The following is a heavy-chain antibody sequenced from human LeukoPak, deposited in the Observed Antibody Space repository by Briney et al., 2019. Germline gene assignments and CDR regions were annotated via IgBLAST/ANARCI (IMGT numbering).Heavy chain of an antibody. Sequence: GGSLRLSCAASGFTFSSYEMNWVRQAPGKGLEWVSYISSSGSTIYYADSVKGRFTISRDNAKNSLYLQMNSLRAEDTAVYYCARGYSSSWHHYYYYMDVWGKGTTVTVSS. D-gene: IGHD6-13*01. CDR2: ISSSGSTI. V-gene: IGHV3-48*03. CDR3: ARGYSSSWHHYYYYMDV. CDR1: GFTFSSYE. J-gene: IGHJ6*03.